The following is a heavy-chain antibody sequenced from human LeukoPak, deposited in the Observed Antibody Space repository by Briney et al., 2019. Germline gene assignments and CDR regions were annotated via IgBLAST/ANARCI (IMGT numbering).Heavy chain of an antibody. V-gene: IGHV3-23*01. D-gene: IGHD6-19*01. J-gene: IGHJ4*02. Sequence: GGSLRLSCAASGFTFNSYAMSWVRQAPGKGLEWVSAISGSGTSISDSGTYYADSVKGRFTISRDNAKNTLCLQMNSLRAEDTAVYYCAKHGYSSGWPQAPSDYWGQGTLVTVSS. CDR3: AKHGYSSGWPQAPSDY. CDR1: GFTFNSYA. CDR2: ISGSGTSISDSGT.